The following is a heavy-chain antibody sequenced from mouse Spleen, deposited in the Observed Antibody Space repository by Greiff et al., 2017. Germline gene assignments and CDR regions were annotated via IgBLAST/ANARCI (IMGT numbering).Heavy chain of an antibody. J-gene: IGHJ3*01. Sequence: QVQLQQPGAELVRPGSSVKLSCKASGYTFTSYWMHWVKQRPIQGLEWIGNIDPSDSETHYNQKFKDKATLTVDKSSSTAYMQLSSLTSEDSAVYYCARPHDGYYSWFAYWGQGTLVTVSA. CDR2: IDPSDSET. V-gene: IGHV1-52*01. D-gene: IGHD2-3*01. CDR3: ARPHDGYYSWFAY. CDR1: GYTFTSYW.